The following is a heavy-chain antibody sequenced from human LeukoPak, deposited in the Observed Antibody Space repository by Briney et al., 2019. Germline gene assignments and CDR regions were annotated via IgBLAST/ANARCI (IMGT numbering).Heavy chain of an antibody. CDR1: GFTFSSYW. CDR2: IKQDGSEK. D-gene: IGHD7-27*01. Sequence: GGSLRLSCAASGFTFSSYWMSWVRQAPGKGLEWVANIKQDGSEKYYVDSVKGRFTISRDDAKNSLYPQMNSLRAEDTAVYYCARARTGDLSDYWGQGTLVTVSS. CDR3: ARARTGDLSDY. J-gene: IGHJ4*02. V-gene: IGHV3-7*01.